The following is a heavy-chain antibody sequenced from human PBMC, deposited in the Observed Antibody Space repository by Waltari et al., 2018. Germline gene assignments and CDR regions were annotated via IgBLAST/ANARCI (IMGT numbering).Heavy chain of an antibody. CDR1: GYSISSGYY. CDR2: IYHSGST. CDR3: ASLYCGGDCYFSYFDL. J-gene: IGHJ2*01. V-gene: IGHV4-38-2*01. Sequence: QVQLQESGPGLVKPSETLSLTCAVSGYSISSGYYWGWIRQPPGKGLEWIGSIYHSGSTYYNPSLKSRVTISVDTSKNQFSLKLSSVTAADTAVYYCASLYCGGDCYFSYFDLWGRGT. D-gene: IGHD2-21*01.